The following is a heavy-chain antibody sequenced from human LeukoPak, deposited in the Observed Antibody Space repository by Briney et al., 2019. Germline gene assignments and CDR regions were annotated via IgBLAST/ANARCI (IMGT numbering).Heavy chain of an antibody. J-gene: IGHJ5*02. D-gene: IGHD3-16*01. CDR2: IYPGDSDT. CDR1: GHSFTNYW. Sequence: GESLKISCKGSGHSFTNYWIGWVRQMPGKGLESMGIIYPGDSDTRYSPSFQGQVTISADKSINTAYLQWTSLEASDTAMYYCARGGRPSLNWFDPWGQGTLVTVSS. CDR3: ARGGRPSLNWFDP. V-gene: IGHV5-51*01.